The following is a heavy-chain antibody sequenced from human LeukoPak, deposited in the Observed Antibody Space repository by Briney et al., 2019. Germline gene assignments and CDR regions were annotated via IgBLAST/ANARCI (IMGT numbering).Heavy chain of an antibody. CDR1: GFTFSSYW. Sequence: PGGSLRLSCAASGFTFSSYWMSWVRQAPGKGLECVSNIKEDGSAKYYVDSVKGRFTISRDNAKKSLYLQMNNLSAEDTAVYYCVRDSPGYGAYDFDWGQGTLVTVSS. J-gene: IGHJ4*02. V-gene: IGHV3-7*01. CDR3: VRDSPGYGAYDFD. D-gene: IGHD5-12*01. CDR2: IKEDGSAK.